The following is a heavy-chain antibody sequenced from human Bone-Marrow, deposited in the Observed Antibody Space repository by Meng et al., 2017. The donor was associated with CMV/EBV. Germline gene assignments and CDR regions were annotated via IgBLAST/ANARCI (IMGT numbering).Heavy chain of an antibody. Sequence: GGSLRLSCAASGFTFSSYAMSWVRQAPGKGLEWVSSISGSGDYIYYEDSVKGRFTISRDSATNSRYLQMNSRRAEDTAVYYCARGLGVPSSGYYYVYNWGQGTLVTVSS. CDR1: GFTFSSYA. V-gene: IGHV3-21*01. CDR2: ISGSGDYI. D-gene: IGHD3-22*01. J-gene: IGHJ4*02. CDR3: ARGLGVPSSGYYYVYN.